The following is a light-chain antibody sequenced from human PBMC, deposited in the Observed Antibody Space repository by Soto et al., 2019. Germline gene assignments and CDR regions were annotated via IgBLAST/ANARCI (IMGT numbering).Light chain of an antibody. CDR1: QSVGTY. V-gene: IGKV3-11*01. CDR3: QVRSNWPPSIT. CDR2: DAS. J-gene: IGKJ5*01. Sequence: EGVFSQSPATLSLSTGERSTLSCRASQSVGTYLAWYQQKTGQAPRLLIYDASNRATGIPARFSGSGSGTDFTLTISGLEPEDFAVYYCQVRSNWPPSITFGQGTRLEI.